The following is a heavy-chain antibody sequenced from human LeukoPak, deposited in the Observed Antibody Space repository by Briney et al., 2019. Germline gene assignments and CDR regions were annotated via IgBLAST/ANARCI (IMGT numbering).Heavy chain of an antibody. D-gene: IGHD5-12*01. CDR1: GGSISSYY. J-gene: IGHJ3*02. V-gene: IGHV4-59*01. CDR2: IYYSGST. CDR3: ARVVGGYFGDAFDI. Sequence: NSSETLSLTCTVSGGSISSYYWSWIRQPPGKGLEWIGYIYYSGSTNYNPSLKSRVTISVDTSKNQFSLKLSSVTAADTAVYYCARVVGGYFGDAFDIWGQGTMVTVSS.